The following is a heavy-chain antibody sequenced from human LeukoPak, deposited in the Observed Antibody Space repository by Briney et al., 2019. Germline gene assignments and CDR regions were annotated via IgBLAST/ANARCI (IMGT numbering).Heavy chain of an antibody. J-gene: IGHJ4*02. V-gene: IGHV3-23*01. CDR2: ISGSGGST. CDR3: AKEAQKLLWFGESPLDY. D-gene: IGHD3-10*01. CDR1: GFTFSSYG. Sequence: PGRSLRLSCAASGFTFSSYGMLWVRQAPGKGLEWVSAISGSGGSTYYADSVKGRFTISRDNSKNTLYLQMNSLRAEDTAVYYCAKEAQKLLWFGESPLDYWGQGTLVTVSS.